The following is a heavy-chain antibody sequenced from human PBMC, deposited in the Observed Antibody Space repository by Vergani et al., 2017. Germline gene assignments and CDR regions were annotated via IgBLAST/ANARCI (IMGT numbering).Heavy chain of an antibody. CDR2: IYYSGNT. D-gene: IGHD2-8*01. CDR1: GGSISSYY. Sequence: QVQLQESGPGLVKPSETLSLTCTVSGGSISSYYRSWIRQPPGKGLECIVYIYYSGNTNYNPSLKSRVTISVDTSKNQFSLKLSSVTAADTAVYYWARDRIGYCTNGVCGDAFDIWGQGTMVTVSS. V-gene: IGHV4-59*01. J-gene: IGHJ3*02. CDR3: ARDRIGYCTNGVCGDAFDI.